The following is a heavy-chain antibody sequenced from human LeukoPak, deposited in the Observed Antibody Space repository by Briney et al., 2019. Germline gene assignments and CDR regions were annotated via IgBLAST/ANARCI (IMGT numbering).Heavy chain of an antibody. CDR2: IYYSGST. CDR3: ARFLPAGYYFDY. CDR1: GGSISSYY. Sequence: PSETLSLTCTVSGGSISSYYWSWIRQPPGKGLEWIGYIYYSGSTNYNPSLKSRVTISVETSKNQFSLKLSSVTAADTAVYYCARFLPAGYYFDYWGQGTLVTVSS. V-gene: IGHV4-59*01. J-gene: IGHJ4*02. D-gene: IGHD2/OR15-2a*01.